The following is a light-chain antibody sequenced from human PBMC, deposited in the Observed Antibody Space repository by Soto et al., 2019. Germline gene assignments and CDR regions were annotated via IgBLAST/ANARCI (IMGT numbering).Light chain of an antibody. Sequence: EIVLTQSPATLSLSPGERATLSCRASQSVSTYLAWYQQKPGQAPRLLIYDASNRAAGIPARFSGSWSGTDFTLTSSRLEAEYFAFYYCQQSSNWPLTFGGGTKVEIK. CDR2: DAS. J-gene: IGKJ4*01. CDR3: QQSSNWPLT. V-gene: IGKV3-11*01. CDR1: QSVSTY.